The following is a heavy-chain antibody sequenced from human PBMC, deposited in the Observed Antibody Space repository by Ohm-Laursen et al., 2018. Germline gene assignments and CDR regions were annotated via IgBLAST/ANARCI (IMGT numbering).Heavy chain of an antibody. CDR1: GGSISSSSYC. CDR2: IYYSGST. D-gene: IGHD3-22*01. Sequence: TLSLTCSVSGGSISSSSYCWGWIRQPPGKGLEWIGYIYYSGSTNYNPSLKSRVTISVDTSKNQFSLKLSSVTAADTAVYYCARAWYYDSSGKAFDYWGQGTLVTVSS. J-gene: IGHJ4*02. V-gene: IGHV4-61*05. CDR3: ARAWYYDSSGKAFDY.